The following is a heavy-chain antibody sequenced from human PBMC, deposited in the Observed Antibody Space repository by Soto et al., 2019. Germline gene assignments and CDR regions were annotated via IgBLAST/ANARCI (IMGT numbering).Heavy chain of an antibody. Sequence: QVQLVESGGGVVQPGRSLRLSCAASGFTFSSYGMHWVRQAPGKGLEWVAVIWYDGSNKYYADSVKGRFTISRDNSKNPLYLQMNSLRAEDTAVYYCARDGEYYYGSGNFDYWGQGTLVTVSS. CDR3: ARDGEYYYGSGNFDY. V-gene: IGHV3-33*01. CDR1: GFTFSSYG. CDR2: IWYDGSNK. D-gene: IGHD3-10*01. J-gene: IGHJ4*02.